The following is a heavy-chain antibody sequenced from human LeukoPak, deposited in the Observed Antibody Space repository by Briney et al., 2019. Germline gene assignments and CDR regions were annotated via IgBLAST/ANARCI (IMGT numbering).Heavy chain of an antibody. J-gene: IGHJ4*02. CDR2: INHSGST. V-gene: IGHV4-34*01. CDR1: GGSFSGYY. D-gene: IGHD5-12*01. CDR3: ARGRSGYDIDY. Sequence: SETLSLTCAVYGGSFSGYYWSWIRQPPGKGLEWIGEINHSGSTNYNPSLKSRVTISVDTSKNQFSLKLSSVTATDTAAYYCARGRSGYDIDYWGQGTLVTVSS.